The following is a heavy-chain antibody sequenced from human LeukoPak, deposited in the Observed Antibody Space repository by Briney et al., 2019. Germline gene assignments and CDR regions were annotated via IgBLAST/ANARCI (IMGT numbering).Heavy chain of an antibody. CDR1: GYTFTSYG. CDR3: ARGVPYDFWSGYYTYSYGPNFDY. J-gene: IGHJ4*02. CDR2: ISAYNGNT. Sequence: GASVKVSCKASGYTFTSYGISWVRQAPGQGLEWMGWISAYNGNTNYAQKLQGRVTMTTDTSTSTAYMELRSLRSDDTAVYYCARGVPYDFWSGYYTYSYGPNFDYWGQGTLVTVSS. D-gene: IGHD3-3*01. V-gene: IGHV1-18*01.